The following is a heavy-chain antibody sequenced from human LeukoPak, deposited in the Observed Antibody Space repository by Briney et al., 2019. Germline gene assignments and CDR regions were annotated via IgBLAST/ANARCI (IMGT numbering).Heavy chain of an antibody. D-gene: IGHD2-15*01. CDR2: ISGSSSKK. CDR1: GFTFSSYS. V-gene: IGHV3-21*01. CDR3: AREGICSGGTCYDAFDI. Sequence: GGSLRLSCEASGFTFSSYSMNWVRRAPEKGLEWVSSISGSSSKKYYADSLKGRFTISRDSAKNSLYLQMNSLRVEDTAVYYCAREGICSGGTCYDAFDIWGQGTMVTVSS. J-gene: IGHJ3*02.